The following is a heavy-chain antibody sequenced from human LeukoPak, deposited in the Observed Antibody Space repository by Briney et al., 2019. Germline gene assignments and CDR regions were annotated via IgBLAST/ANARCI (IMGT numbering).Heavy chain of an antibody. Sequence: GGSLRLSCAASGFTFSTYSMNWVRQTPGKGLEWVSYISSSSSTILYADSVKGRFTISRDNAKNSLYLQMNSLGAADTAVYYCAILSTIFGVISVWGQGTLVTVSS. CDR3: AILSTIFGVISV. J-gene: IGHJ4*02. D-gene: IGHD3-3*01. V-gene: IGHV3-48*04. CDR2: ISSSSSTI. CDR1: GFTFSTYS.